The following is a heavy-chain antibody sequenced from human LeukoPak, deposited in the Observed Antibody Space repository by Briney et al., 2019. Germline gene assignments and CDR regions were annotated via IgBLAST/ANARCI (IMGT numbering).Heavy chain of an antibody. Sequence: GASAKVSCKASGYTFTSYTMNWVRQAPGQGLEWMGWINPNSGGTNYAQKFQGRVTMTRDTSISTAYMELSRLRSDDTAVYYCARELHPLFASGIYPDDEPNAFDIWGQGTMVTVSS. CDR1: GYTFTSYT. CDR2: INPNSGGT. J-gene: IGHJ3*02. V-gene: IGHV1-2*02. CDR3: ARELHPLFASGIYPDDEPNAFDI. D-gene: IGHD1-26*01.